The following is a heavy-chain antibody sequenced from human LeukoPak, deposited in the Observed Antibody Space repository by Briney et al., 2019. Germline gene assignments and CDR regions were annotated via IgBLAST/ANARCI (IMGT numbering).Heavy chain of an antibody. CDR2: INPSGGST. Sequence: GASVKVSCKASGYTSTSYYMHWVRQAPGQGLEWMGIINPSGGSTSYAQRFQGRVTMTRDTSTSTVYMELSSLRSEDTAVYYCARVLDGYTIDYWGQGTLVTVSS. CDR3: ARVLDGYTIDY. J-gene: IGHJ4*02. CDR1: GYTSTSYY. V-gene: IGHV1-46*03. D-gene: IGHD5-24*01.